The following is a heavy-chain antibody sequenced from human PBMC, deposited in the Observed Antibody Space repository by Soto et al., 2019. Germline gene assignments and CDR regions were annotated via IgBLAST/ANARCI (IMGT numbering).Heavy chain of an antibody. J-gene: IGHJ4*02. D-gene: IGHD5-12*01. CDR3: AKEIRWLQYPGGYFDY. CDR2: ISYDGSNK. V-gene: IGHV3-30*18. Sequence: GGSLRLSCAASGFTFSSYGMHWVRQAPGKGLEWVAVISYDGSNKYYADSVKGRFTISRDNSKNTLYLQMNSLRAEDTAVYYCAKEIRWLQYPGGYFDYWGQGTLVTVSS. CDR1: GFTFSSYG.